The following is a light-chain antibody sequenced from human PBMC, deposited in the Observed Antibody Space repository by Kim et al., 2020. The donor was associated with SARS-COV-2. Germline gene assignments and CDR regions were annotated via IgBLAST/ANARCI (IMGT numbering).Light chain of an antibody. CDR3: QQYKSYSYT. V-gene: IGKV1-5*03. J-gene: IGKJ2*01. CDR2: KAS. CDR1: QSISSW. Sequence: DIQMTQSPSTLSASVGDRVTITCRASQSISSWLAWYQQKPGKAPKLLIYKASSLESGVPSRFSGSGSGSEFTLTISSLQPDDFATYYCQQYKSYSYTSGHGTKLEI.